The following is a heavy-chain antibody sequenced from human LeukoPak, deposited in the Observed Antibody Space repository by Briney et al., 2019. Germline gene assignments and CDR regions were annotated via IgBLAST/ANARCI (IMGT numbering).Heavy chain of an antibody. CDR2: ITWDGSHT. CDR3: ANLNVP. V-gene: IGHV3-43*01. CDR1: GFTFDDFT. D-gene: IGHD1-1*01. Sequence: GGSLRLSCAASGFTFDDFTMHWVRQPPEKGLEWVSLITWDGSHTYYADSVKGRFTISRDNSKNTLYLQMNSLRVEDTAVYYCANLNVPWGQGTLVTVSS. J-gene: IGHJ5*02.